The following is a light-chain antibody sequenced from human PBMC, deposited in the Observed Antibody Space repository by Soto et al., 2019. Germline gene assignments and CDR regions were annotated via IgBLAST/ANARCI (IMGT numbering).Light chain of an antibody. J-gene: IGKJ1*01. CDR1: QSVSSIY. V-gene: IGKV3-20*01. CDR2: GSS. CDR3: QQYGSSHRT. Sequence: EIVLTQSPGTLSLSPGERANLSCRASQSVSSIYLAWYQQKPGQAPRLLMYGSSTRATGIPDRFSGSGSGTDFTLTINRLEPEDFAVYYCQQYGSSHRTFGQGTKVEIK.